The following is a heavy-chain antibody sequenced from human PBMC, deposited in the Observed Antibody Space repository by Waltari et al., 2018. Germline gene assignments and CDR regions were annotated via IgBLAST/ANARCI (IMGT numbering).Heavy chain of an antibody. D-gene: IGHD2-2*01. CDR1: VFTLSDHA. V-gene: IGHV3-23*01. CDR2: LSASGHVS. Sequence: QLLESGGCLLQPGKSLRLSCVASVFTLSDHAMSWVRQRAGEGLEWFSSLSASGHVSYYTASVKGRFVISRDNSKNTLFLHLNAVTVGDTAIFYCAKNATLGRARYFDLWGRGTLVTVSP. CDR3: AKNATLGRARYFDL. J-gene: IGHJ2*01.